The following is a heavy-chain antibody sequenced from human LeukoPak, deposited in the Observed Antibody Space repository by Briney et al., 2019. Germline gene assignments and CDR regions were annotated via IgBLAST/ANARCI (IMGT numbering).Heavy chain of an antibody. V-gene: IGHV3-21*01. J-gene: IGHJ6*02. CDR2: ITSSSSYI. CDR3: ARGSQRGAAANYYGMDV. D-gene: IGHD2-2*01. Sequence: GSLRLSCAASGFTFSSYGMNWVRQAPGKGLEWVSSITSSSSYIYYADSVKGRFTISRDNAKNTLYLQMNSLRAEDTAVYYCARGSQRGAAANYYGMDVWGQGTTVTVSS. CDR1: GFTFSSYG.